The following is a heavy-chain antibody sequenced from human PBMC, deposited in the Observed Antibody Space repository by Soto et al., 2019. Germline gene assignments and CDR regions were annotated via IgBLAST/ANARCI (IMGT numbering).Heavy chain of an antibody. CDR3: ARDNPWYPGLYYYYGMDV. J-gene: IGHJ6*02. CDR1: GFTIDNYG. Sequence: PGGSLRLSCAASGFTIDNYGMSWVRQVPGKGLVWVSRINSDGSSTSYADSVKGRFTISRDNAKNTLYLQMNSLRAEDTAVYYCARDNPWYPGLYYYYGMDVWGQGTTVTVSS. V-gene: IGHV3-74*01. D-gene: IGHD6-13*01. CDR2: INSDGSST.